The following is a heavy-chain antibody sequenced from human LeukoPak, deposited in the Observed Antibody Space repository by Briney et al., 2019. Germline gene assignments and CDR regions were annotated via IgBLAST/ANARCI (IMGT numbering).Heavy chain of an antibody. CDR2: LNPNSGGT. CDR3: ARGYCSGGDCYEFDY. Sequence: ASVKVSCKASGYTFTRYYLHWVRQAPGQGLEWMGWLNPNSGGTNYAQNFHGRVTMTRDTSISTAYIELSRLRSDDTAVYYCARGYCSGGDCYEFDYWGQGTLVTVSS. V-gene: IGHV1-2*02. CDR1: GYTFTRYY. D-gene: IGHD2-15*01. J-gene: IGHJ4*02.